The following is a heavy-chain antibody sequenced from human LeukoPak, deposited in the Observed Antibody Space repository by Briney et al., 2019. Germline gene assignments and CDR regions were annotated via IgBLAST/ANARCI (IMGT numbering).Heavy chain of an antibody. J-gene: IGHJ4*02. CDR2: IWYDGSNI. CDR3: ASDHGAY. Sequence: PGGSQRLSCAASGFTFSNYGMHWVRQAPGKGLEWVAVIWYDGSNIYYADSVKGRFTISRDNSKNTLYLQMDSLRAEDTAIYYCASDHGAYWGQGTLVTVSS. D-gene: IGHD1-26*01. V-gene: IGHV3-33*01. CDR1: GFTFSNYG.